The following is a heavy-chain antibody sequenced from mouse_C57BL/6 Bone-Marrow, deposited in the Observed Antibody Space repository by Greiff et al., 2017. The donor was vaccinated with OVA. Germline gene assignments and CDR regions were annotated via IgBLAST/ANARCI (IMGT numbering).Heavy chain of an antibody. CDR2: IHPNSGST. D-gene: IGHD1-1*01. J-gene: IGHJ4*01. CDR1: GYTFTSYW. V-gene: IGHV1-64*01. CDR3: ARENYGSSYKAMDY. Sequence: VQLQQPGAELVKPGASVKLSCKASGYTFTSYWMHWVKQRPGQGLEWIGMIHPNSGSTNYNEKFKSKATLTVDKSSSTAYMQLSSLTSEDSAVYYGARENYGSSYKAMDYWGQGTSVTVSS.